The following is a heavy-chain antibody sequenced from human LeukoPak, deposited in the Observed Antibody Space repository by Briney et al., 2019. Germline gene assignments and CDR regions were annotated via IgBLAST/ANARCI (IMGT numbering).Heavy chain of an antibody. CDR3: AKERGYGDYYFDY. Sequence: GGSLRLSCAASGFTFSIYGVHWVRLAPGKGLGCVAVISFVGSNNYYADCVKGRFTTSKDNSKNTRYLQMNSLRAEDTAGYYCAKERGYGDYYFDYWGQGTLVTVSS. D-gene: IGHD4-17*01. J-gene: IGHJ4*02. CDR2: ISFVGSNN. CDR1: GFTFSIYG. V-gene: IGHV3-30*18.